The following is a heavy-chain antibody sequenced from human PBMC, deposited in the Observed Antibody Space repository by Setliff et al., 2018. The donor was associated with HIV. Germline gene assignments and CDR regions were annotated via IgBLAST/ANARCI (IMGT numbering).Heavy chain of an antibody. V-gene: IGHV3-21*01. J-gene: IGHJ6*02. CDR2: ISSSRKYI. Sequence: PGGSLRLSCTASGFTFSIYIMNWVRQAPGKGLEWVSSISSSRKYIYYADSVKGRFTISRGNAKNSLYLQMNSLRAEDPAVYYCARDAPPREDSGSPVLFYSGMDVWGQGTPVTVSS. CDR1: GFTFSIYI. CDR3: ARDAPPREDSGSPVLFYSGMDV. D-gene: IGHD6-6*01.